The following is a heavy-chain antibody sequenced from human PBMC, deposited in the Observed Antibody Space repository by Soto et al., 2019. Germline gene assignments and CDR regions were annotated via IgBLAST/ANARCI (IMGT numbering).Heavy chain of an antibody. D-gene: IGHD2-21*02. CDR3: ATMGFCGPGCYSFDY. CDR2: FDPEGSDT. CDR1: GYTLSELA. Sequence: ASVKVSCKVSGYTLSELAIHWVRQAPGKGFEWMGGFDPEGSDTIYPQKFQGRVTMTSDTSTETAYMELESLTSEDTAFYYCATMGFCGPGCYSFDYWGQGTLVTVS. V-gene: IGHV1-24*01. J-gene: IGHJ4*02.